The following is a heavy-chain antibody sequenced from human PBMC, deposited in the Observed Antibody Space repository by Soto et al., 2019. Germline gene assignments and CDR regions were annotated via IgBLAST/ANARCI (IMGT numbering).Heavy chain of an antibody. CDR1: GGSFSGYY. CDR3: ARPRTGTTDYYFDY. CDR2: INHSGST. Sequence: SETLSLTCAVSGGSFSGYYWSWIRQPPGKGLEWIGEINHSGSTNYNPSLKSRVTISVDTSKNQFSLKLSSVTAADTAVYYCARPRTGTTDYYFDYWGQGTLVTVSS. D-gene: IGHD1-1*01. V-gene: IGHV4-34*01. J-gene: IGHJ4*02.